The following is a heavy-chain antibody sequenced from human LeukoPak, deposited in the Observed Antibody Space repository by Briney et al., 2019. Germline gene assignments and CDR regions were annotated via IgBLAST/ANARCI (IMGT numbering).Heavy chain of an antibody. J-gene: IGHJ2*01. D-gene: IGHD6-13*01. CDR3: ARQGSSSWYGWYFDL. Sequence: SETLSLTCSVSGGSISGTTHKRGWIRQPPGKGLEWIATIYYSESTKKSPSLKSRVTISLDTSRNQFSLKLSSVTAADTAVYYCARQGSSSWYGWYFDLWGRGSLVTVSS. CDR1: GGSISGTTHK. CDR2: IYYSEST. V-gene: IGHV4-39*01.